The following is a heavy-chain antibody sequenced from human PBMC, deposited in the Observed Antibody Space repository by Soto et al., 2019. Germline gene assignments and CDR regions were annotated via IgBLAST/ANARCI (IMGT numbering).Heavy chain of an antibody. D-gene: IGHD5-12*01. CDR3: ATGSKGYGGKSVSYYYYYYGMDV. J-gene: IGHJ6*02. Sequence: ASVKVSCKVSGYTLTELSMHWVRQAPGKGLEWMGGFDPEDGETIYAQKFQGRVTMTEDTSTDTAYMELSSLRSEDTAVYYCATGSKGYGGKSVSYYYYYYGMDVWGQGTTVTVSS. V-gene: IGHV1-24*01. CDR1: GYTLTELS. CDR2: FDPEDGET.